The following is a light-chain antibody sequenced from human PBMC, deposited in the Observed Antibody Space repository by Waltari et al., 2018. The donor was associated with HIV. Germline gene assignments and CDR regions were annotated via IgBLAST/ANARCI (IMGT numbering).Light chain of an antibody. J-gene: IGKJ2*01. CDR2: GAS. Sequence: EIVLTQSPGTLSLSPGERATLSYRASQSVSSSYLAWYQQKPGQAPRLLIYGASSRATGIPDRFSGSESGTDFTLTITRLEPEDFAVYYCQQYGSSPYTFGQGTRLEIK. CDR1: QSVSSSY. CDR3: QQYGSSPYT. V-gene: IGKV3-20*01.